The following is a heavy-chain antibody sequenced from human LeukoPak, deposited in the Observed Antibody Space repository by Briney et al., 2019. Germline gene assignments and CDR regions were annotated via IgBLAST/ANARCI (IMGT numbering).Heavy chain of an antibody. CDR2: IYYSGST. Sequence: SETLSLTCTVSGGSISSYYWSWIRQPPGKGLEWIGYIYYSGSTNYNPSLKSRVSISVDTSKNQFSLKLSSVTAADTAVYYCASCYDFWSGLFDPWGQGTLVTVSS. D-gene: IGHD3-3*01. J-gene: IGHJ5*02. CDR1: GGSISSYY. V-gene: IGHV4-59*12. CDR3: ASCYDFWSGLFDP.